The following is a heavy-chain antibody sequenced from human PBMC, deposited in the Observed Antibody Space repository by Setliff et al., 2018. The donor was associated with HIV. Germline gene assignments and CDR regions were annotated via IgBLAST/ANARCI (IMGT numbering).Heavy chain of an antibody. CDR1: GFTLSTYA. D-gene: IGHD3-10*01. Sequence: PGGSLRLSCAASGFTLSTYAMIWVRQAPGKGLEWVSGISGNGGSTYYADSVKGRFTISRDNAKNTLFLQMDSLRAEDTAVYYCAKNLWFGDNGYHLGLFDHWGQGTLVTISS. CDR2: ISGNGGST. V-gene: IGHV3-23*01. J-gene: IGHJ4*02. CDR3: AKNLWFGDNGYHLGLFDH.